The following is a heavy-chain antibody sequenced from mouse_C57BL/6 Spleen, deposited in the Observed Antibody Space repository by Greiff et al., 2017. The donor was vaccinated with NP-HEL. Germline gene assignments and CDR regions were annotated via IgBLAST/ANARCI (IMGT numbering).Heavy chain of an antibody. D-gene: IGHD1-1*01. CDR3: ARGPYYGKGYAMDY. J-gene: IGHJ4*01. CDR1: GYTFTSYW. CDR2: IDPSDSET. Sequence: QVQLQESGAELVRPGSSVKLSCKASGYTFTSYWMHWVKQRPIQGLEWIGNIDPSDSETHYNQKFKDKATLTVDKSSSTAYMQLSSLTSEDSAVYYCARGPYYGKGYAMDYWGQGTSVTVSS. V-gene: IGHV1-52*01.